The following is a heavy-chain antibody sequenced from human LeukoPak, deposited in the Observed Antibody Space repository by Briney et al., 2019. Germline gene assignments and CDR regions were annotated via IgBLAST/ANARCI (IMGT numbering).Heavy chain of an antibody. CDR1: GFTFSSYA. J-gene: IGHJ4*02. CDR2: ISYDGSNK. Sequence: GRSLRLSCAASGFTFSSYALHWVSQAPGKGLEWVAVISYDGSNKYYADSVKGRFTISRDNSKNTLYLQMNSLRAEDTAVYYCARDDYGGNWFDYWGQGTLFTVSS. V-gene: IGHV3-30-3*01. D-gene: IGHD4-23*01. CDR3: ARDDYGGNWFDY.